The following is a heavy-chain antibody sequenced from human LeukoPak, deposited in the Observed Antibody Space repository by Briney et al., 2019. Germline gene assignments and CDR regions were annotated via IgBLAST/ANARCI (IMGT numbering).Heavy chain of an antibody. D-gene: IGHD2-2*01. CDR3: ARQIVVVPAAIGEDYWFDP. J-gene: IGHJ5*02. CDR1: GGSISSYY. Sequence: PSETLSLTCTVSGGSISSYYWSWIRQPPGKGLEWIGYIYYSGSTNYNPSLKSRVTISVDTSKNQFSLKLSSVTAADTAVYYCARQIVVVPAAIGEDYWFDPWGQGTLVTVSS. V-gene: IGHV4-59*08. CDR2: IYYSGST.